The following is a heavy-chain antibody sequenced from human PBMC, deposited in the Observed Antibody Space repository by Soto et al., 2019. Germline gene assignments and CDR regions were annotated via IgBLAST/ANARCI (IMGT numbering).Heavy chain of an antibody. CDR1: GFTFRSYA. CDR2: ISSTSTYT. CDR3: ARDLALAGNY. V-gene: IGHV3-21*01. J-gene: IGHJ4*02. D-gene: IGHD6-19*01. Sequence: VGSLRLSCAASGFTFRSYAMNWVRQTQEKGLEWVSSISSTSTYTHYADSVKGRFTISRDNANNSLFLQMNSLRAEDTAIYYCARDLALAGNYWGQGALVTVSS.